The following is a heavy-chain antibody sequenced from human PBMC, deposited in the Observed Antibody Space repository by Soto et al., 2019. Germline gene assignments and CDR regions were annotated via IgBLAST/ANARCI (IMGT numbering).Heavy chain of an antibody. D-gene: IGHD6-13*01. V-gene: IGHV3-23*01. J-gene: IGHJ4*02. Sequence: GGSLILSCAASGFPFSSYAMNWVRPAPGKGLEWVSAISGSGGSTYYADSVKGRFTISRDNSKNTLYLQMNSLRAEDTAVYYCAKDATRIAAAGYFDYWGQGTLVTVSS. CDR2: ISGSGGST. CDR3: AKDATRIAAAGYFDY. CDR1: GFPFSSYA.